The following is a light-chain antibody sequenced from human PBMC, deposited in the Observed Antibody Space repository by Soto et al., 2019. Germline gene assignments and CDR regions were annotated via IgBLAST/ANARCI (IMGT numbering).Light chain of an antibody. CDR1: QSVSSY. V-gene: IGKV3-15*01. J-gene: IGKJ1*01. CDR3: QQYNQWPRR. Sequence: EIGWTQTHATLSLSPGERATLSCRASQSVSSYLAWYQQKPGQAPRLLIYGASTRATDIPARFSGSGSGTEFTLTISSLQSVESGVYYCQQYNQWPRRFGQGTKVDIK. CDR2: GAS.